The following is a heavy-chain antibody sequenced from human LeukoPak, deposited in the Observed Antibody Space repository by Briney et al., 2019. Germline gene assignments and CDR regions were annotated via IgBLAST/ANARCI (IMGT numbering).Heavy chain of an antibody. D-gene: IGHD6-19*01. Sequence: PSETLSLTCAVYGGSFSGYYWSWIRQPPGKGLEWIGEINHSGSTNYNPSLKSRVTISVDTSKNQFSLKLSSVTAADTAVYYCARQGYSSGWYAYWGQGTLGTVSS. J-gene: IGHJ4*02. V-gene: IGHV4-34*01. CDR3: ARQGYSSGWYAY. CDR1: GGSFSGYY. CDR2: INHSGST.